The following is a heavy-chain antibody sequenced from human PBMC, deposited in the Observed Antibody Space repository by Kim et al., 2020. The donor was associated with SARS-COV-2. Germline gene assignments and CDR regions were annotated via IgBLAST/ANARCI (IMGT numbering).Heavy chain of an antibody. CDR2: IIPIFGTA. J-gene: IGHJ4*02. Sequence: SVKVSCKASGGTFSSYAISWVRQAPGQGLEWMGGIIPIFGTANYAQKFQGRVTITADESTSTAYMELSSLRSEDTAVYYCALLLGTQNVPDSSIPTPDYWGQGTLVTVSS. D-gene: IGHD7-27*01. V-gene: IGHV1-69*13. CDR3: ALLLGTQNVPDSSIPTPDY. CDR1: GGTFSSYA.